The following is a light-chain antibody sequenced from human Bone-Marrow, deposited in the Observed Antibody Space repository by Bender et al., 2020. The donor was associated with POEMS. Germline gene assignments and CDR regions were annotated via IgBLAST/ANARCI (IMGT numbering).Light chain of an antibody. CDR1: SSNIGNHG. Sequence: QSVVTQPPSLSEAPRQRVTISCSVSSSNIGNHGVNWYQHLPGEAPKLLIYYDDLLTPGVSARFSASKTGTSASLAISELQSEDEALYYCSAWDDSLSGWVFGGGTKLTV. CDR2: YDD. V-gene: IGLV1-36*01. CDR3: SAWDDSLSGWV. J-gene: IGLJ3*02.